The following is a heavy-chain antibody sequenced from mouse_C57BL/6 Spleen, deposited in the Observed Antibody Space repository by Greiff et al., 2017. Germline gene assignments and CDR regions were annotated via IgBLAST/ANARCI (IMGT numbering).Heavy chain of an antibody. J-gene: IGHJ2*01. V-gene: IGHV1-64*01. D-gene: IGHD2-5*01. Sequence: QVQLKQPGAELVKPGASVKLSCKASGYTFTSYWMHWVKQRPGQGLEWIGMIHPNSGSTNYNEKFKSKATLTVDKSSSTADMQLSSLTSEDSAVYYCARRPLYYSNPTDYFDYWGQGTTLTVSS. CDR3: ARRPLYYSNPTDYFDY. CDR1: GYTFTSYW. CDR2: IHPNSGST.